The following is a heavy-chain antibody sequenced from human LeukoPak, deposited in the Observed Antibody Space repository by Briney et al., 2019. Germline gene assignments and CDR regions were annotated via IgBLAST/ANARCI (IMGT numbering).Heavy chain of an antibody. D-gene: IGHD3-22*01. V-gene: IGHV3-23*01. CDR1: GFTFSSYA. J-gene: IGHJ4*02. CDR3: AKDGDYYDSGGYSSFFDY. CDR2: ISSSGGSA. Sequence: QPGGSLRLSCAASGFTFSSYAMSWVRQAPGKGLEWVSAISSSGGSAYYADSVKGRFSISRDDSKNTLSLHMNNLRAEDTAVYYCAKDGDYYDSGGYSSFFDYWGQGTLVTVSS.